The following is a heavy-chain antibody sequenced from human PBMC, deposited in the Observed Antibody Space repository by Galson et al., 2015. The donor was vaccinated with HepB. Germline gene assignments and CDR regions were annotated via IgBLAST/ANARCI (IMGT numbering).Heavy chain of an antibody. J-gene: IGHJ3*02. Sequence: SVKVSCKASGYTFTSYDINWVRQATGQGLEWMGWMNPNSGNTGYAQKFQGRVTMTRNTSISTAYMELSSLRSEDTAVYYCAREVDAAIVHAFDIWGPGTMVTVSS. CDR3: AREVDAAIVHAFDI. CDR2: MNPNSGNT. CDR1: GYTFTSYD. V-gene: IGHV1-8*01. D-gene: IGHD5-18*01.